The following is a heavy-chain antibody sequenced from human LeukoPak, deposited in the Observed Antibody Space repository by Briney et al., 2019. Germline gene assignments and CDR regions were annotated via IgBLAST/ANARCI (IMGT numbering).Heavy chain of an antibody. CDR3: TRDFLGKGSGYYNFDY. CDR2: IKQDGSEK. Sequence: GGSLRLSCAASGFTFSSYWMSWVRQAPGKGLEWVANIKQDGSEKYYVDSVKGRFTISRDNAKNSLYLQMNSLRAEDTAVYYCTRDFLGKGSGYYNFDYWGQGTLATVSS. J-gene: IGHJ4*02. CDR1: GFTFSSYW. D-gene: IGHD3-22*01. V-gene: IGHV3-7*01.